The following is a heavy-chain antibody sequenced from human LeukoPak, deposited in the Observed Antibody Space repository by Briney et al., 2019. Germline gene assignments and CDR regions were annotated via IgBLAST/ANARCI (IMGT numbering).Heavy chain of an antibody. CDR3: ARDRRAYGSGKGSRFDP. J-gene: IGHJ5*02. CDR2: INPSGSST. D-gene: IGHD3-10*01. V-gene: IGHV1-46*01. Sequence: GASVKVSCKASGYSFTSHYMHWVRQAPGQGLEWLGLINPSGSSTLYAQKFQGRITMTRDMSTTTDYMELSSLTYDDTAVYYCARDRRAYGSGKGSRFDPWGQGTLVTVSS. CDR1: GYSFTSHY.